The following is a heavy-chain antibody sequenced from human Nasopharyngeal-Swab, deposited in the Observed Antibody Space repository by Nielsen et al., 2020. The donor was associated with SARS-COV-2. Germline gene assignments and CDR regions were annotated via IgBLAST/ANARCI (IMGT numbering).Heavy chain of an antibody. CDR1: GGSISHYY. V-gene: IGHV4-4*07. Sequence: GSLRLSCSVSGGSISHYYWSWIRQPAGKGLEWIGRIYSSGRTPYTSSLKSRITMSVDTSKNQFSLKLDSVTAADTAVYYCARDLRTGYRYGDYFYYFGMDVWGQGTTVTVSS. CDR3: ARDLRTGYRYGDYFYYFGMDV. J-gene: IGHJ6*02. CDR2: IYSSGRT. D-gene: IGHD5-18*01.